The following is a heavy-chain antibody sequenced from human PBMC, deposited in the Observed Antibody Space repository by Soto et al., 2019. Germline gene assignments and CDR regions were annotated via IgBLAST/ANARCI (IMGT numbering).Heavy chain of an antibody. D-gene: IGHD4-17*01. Sequence: XTLSLPCTVSGGSLSSYEWVWIRQPPGKGLEWIGYISYSGSTNCNPSLKSRPTISVDTSKNQFSLKLRSVTAADTDVYYCARASPYGEYALAYWGQGTLAPVS. CDR3: ARASPYGEYALAY. CDR1: GGSLSSYE. J-gene: IGHJ4*02. CDR2: ISYSGST. V-gene: IGHV4-59*01.